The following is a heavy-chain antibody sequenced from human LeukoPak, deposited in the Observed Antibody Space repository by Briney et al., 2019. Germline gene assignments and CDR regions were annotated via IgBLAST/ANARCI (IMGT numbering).Heavy chain of an antibody. Sequence: ASVKVSCKAPGYTFTSYGISWVRQAPGQGLEWMGWISAYNGNTNYAQKLQGRVTMTTDTSTSTAYMELRSLRSDDTAVYYCARDGEYSSSSLFDYWGQGTLVTVSS. V-gene: IGHV1-18*01. CDR2: ISAYNGNT. CDR3: ARDGEYSSSSLFDY. CDR1: GYTFTSYG. D-gene: IGHD6-6*01. J-gene: IGHJ4*02.